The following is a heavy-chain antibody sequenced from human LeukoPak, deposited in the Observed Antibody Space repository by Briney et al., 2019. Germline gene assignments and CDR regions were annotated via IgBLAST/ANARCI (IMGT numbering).Heavy chain of an antibody. CDR2: INHSGST. CDR3: ARALVATHYYYYGMDV. V-gene: IGHV4-34*09. Sequence: SETLSLTCAVYGGSFSGYYWSWIRQPPGKGLEWVGEINHSGSTYYNPSLKSRVTISVDTSKNQFSLKLSSVTAADTAVYYCARALVATHYYYYGMDVWGQGTTVTVSS. CDR1: GGSFSGYY. J-gene: IGHJ6*02. D-gene: IGHD5-12*01.